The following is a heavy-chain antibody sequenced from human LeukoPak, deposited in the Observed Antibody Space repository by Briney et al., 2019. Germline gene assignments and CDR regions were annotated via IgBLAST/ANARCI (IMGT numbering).Heavy chain of an antibody. CDR1: GFTFSNYG. CDR2: LEFDGSTE. J-gene: IGHJ4*02. Sequence: PGGSLRLSCAASGFTFSNYGMHWVRQAPGKGLEWVAFLEFDGSTEYSADSVKGRFTISRDNSRNTLYLQMHSLRPEDTAVYYCANHLSVHYSLTGCHDYWGQGSLVTVSS. V-gene: IGHV3-30*02. CDR3: ANHLSVHYSLTGCHDY. D-gene: IGHD3-9*01.